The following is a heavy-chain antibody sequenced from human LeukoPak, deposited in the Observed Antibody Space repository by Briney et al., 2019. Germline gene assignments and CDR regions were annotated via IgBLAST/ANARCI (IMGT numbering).Heavy chain of an antibody. Sequence: GGSLRLSCAASGFTFGSYGMHWVRQAPGKGLEWVAVIWYDGSNKYYADSVKGRFTISRDNSKNTLYLQMNSLRAEDTAVYYCARDWQGYSYPTWGQGTLVTVSS. CDR2: IWYDGSNK. CDR3: ARDWQGYSYPT. D-gene: IGHD5-18*01. V-gene: IGHV3-33*01. CDR1: GFTFGSYG. J-gene: IGHJ5*02.